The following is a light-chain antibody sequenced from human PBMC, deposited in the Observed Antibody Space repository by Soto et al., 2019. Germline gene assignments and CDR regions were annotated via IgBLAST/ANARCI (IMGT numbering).Light chain of an antibody. J-gene: IGLJ1*01. Sequence: QSALTQAASVSGSPGQSITISCTGTSSDVGSYNLVSWYQQHPGKAPKLMIYEVSKRPSGLSNRFSGSKSGNTASLTIYGLQAEDEADYYCCSYAGSRPPLIFGPGTKLTVL. CDR2: EVS. V-gene: IGLV2-23*02. CDR1: SSDVGSYNL. CDR3: CSYAGSRPPLI.